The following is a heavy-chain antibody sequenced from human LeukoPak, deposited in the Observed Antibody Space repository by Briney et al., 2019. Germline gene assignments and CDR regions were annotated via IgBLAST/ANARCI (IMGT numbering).Heavy chain of an antibody. Sequence: RGESLKISCKGSGYSFTSYWIGWVRQMPGKGLEWMGIIYPGDSDTRYSPSFQGQVTISADKSISTAYLQWSSLKASDTAMYYCARRYYYDSSGPRAAFDIWGQGTMVTVSS. V-gene: IGHV5-51*01. CDR1: GYSFTSYW. J-gene: IGHJ3*02. CDR3: ARRYYYDSSGPRAAFDI. CDR2: IYPGDSDT. D-gene: IGHD3-22*01.